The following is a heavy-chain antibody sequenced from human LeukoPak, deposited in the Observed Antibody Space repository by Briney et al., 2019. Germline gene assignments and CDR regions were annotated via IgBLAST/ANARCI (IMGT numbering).Heavy chain of an antibody. D-gene: IGHD3-10*01. Sequence: GRSLRLSCAASGFTFSSYAMHWVRQAPGKGLEWVAVISYDGSNKYYADSVKGRFTISRDNSKNTLYLQMNSLRAEDTALYYCAKGRFRFGEFEGFDYWGQGTLVTVSS. CDR1: GFTFSSYA. CDR3: AKGRFRFGEFEGFDY. V-gene: IGHV3-30-3*01. J-gene: IGHJ4*02. CDR2: ISYDGSNK.